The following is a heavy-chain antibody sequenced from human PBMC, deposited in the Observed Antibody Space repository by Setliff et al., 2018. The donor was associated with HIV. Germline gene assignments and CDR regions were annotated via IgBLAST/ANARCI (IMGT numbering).Heavy chain of an antibody. V-gene: IGHV3-7*01. CDR2: IKEDGSEK. J-gene: IGHJ4*02. Sequence: GGSLRLSCAASEFTYNKYWMSWVRQAPGKGLEWVANIKEDGSEKYYVDSVKGRSTISRDNAKNSLYLQMNSLRATPLLTWWFPDYWGQGTLVTVSS. D-gene: IGHD2-15*01. CDR1: EFTYNKYW. CDR3: PDY.